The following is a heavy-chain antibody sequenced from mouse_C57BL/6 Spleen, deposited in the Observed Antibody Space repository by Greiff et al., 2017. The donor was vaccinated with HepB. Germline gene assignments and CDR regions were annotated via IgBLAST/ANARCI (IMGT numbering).Heavy chain of an antibody. CDR2: IRNKANGYTT. V-gene: IGHV7-3*01. CDR3: ARYLRSPYYFDY. Sequence: EVHLVESGGGLVQPGGSLSLSCAASGFTFTDYYMSWVRQPPGKALEWLGFIRNKANGYTTEYSASVKGRFTISRDNSQSILYLQMNALRAEDSATYYCARYLRSPYYFDYWGQGTTLTVSS. CDR1: GFTFTDYY. D-gene: IGHD1-1*01. J-gene: IGHJ2*01.